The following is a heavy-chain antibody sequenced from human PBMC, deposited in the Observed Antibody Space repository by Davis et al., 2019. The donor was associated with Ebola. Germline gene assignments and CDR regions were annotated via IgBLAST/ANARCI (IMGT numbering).Heavy chain of an antibody. CDR1: GGSISSYY. J-gene: IGHJ2*01. D-gene: IGHD2-8*01. Sequence: PSETLSLTCTVSGGSISSYYWSWIRQPPGKGLEWIGYIYYSGSTNYNPSLKSRVTISVDTSKNQFSLKLSSVTAADTAVYYCAREIDAYWYFDLWGRGTLVTVSS. V-gene: IGHV4-59*01. CDR3: AREIDAYWYFDL. CDR2: IYYSGST.